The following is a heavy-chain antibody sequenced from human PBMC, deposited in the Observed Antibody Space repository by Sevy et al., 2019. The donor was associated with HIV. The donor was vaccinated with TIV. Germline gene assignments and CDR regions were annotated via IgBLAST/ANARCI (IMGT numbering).Heavy chain of an antibody. J-gene: IGHJ5*02. V-gene: IGHV4-59*01. D-gene: IGHD5-12*01. CDR1: GGSISAYY. CDR2: IYYTGST. Sequence: QSQTLSLTCTVFGGSISAYYWSWIRQSPEKGLQYIGYIYYTGSTNYNPSLKSRVTISVDTSKNQFSLRLTSVTAADTAIYYCARAPPVRSGDDALNWFDPWGQGTLVTVSS. CDR3: ARAPPVRSGDDALNWFDP.